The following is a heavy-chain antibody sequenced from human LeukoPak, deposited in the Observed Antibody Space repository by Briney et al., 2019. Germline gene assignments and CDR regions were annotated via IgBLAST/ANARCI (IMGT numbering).Heavy chain of an antibody. D-gene: IGHD3-10*01. CDR2: IYSGGST. CDR3: ARGDFKMVRGVMDY. Sequence: GGSLRLSCAASGFTFSSYAMSWVRQAPGKGLEWVAVIYSGGSTYYADSVKGRFTTSRDNSKNTLYLQMNSLRVEDTAVYYCARGDFKMVRGVMDYWGQGTLVTVSS. J-gene: IGHJ4*02. CDR1: GFTFSSYA. V-gene: IGHV3-66*01.